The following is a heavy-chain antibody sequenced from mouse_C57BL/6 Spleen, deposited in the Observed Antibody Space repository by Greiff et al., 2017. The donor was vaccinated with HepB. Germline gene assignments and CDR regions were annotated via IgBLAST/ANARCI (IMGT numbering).Heavy chain of an antibody. CDR1: GYTFTEYT. V-gene: IGHV1-62-2*01. CDR2: FYPGSGSI. Sequence: VKLVDSGAELVKPGASVKLSCKASGYTFTEYTIHWVKQRSGQGLEWIGWFYPGSGSIKYNEKFKDKATLTADKSSSTVYMELSRLTSEDSAVYFCARHLYYGSSYWYFDVWGTGTTVTVSS. CDR3: ARHLYYGSSYWYFDV. J-gene: IGHJ1*03. D-gene: IGHD1-1*01.